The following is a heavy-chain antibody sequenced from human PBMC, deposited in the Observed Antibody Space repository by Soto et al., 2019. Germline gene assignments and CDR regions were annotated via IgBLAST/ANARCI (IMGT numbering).Heavy chain of an antibody. CDR2: IYPGDSDI. D-gene: IGHD6-13*01. CDR3: VRHKRAAASKIVDY. J-gene: IGHJ4*01. V-gene: IGHV5-51*01. Sequence: GESLKISCKGSGYSFTTHWIGWVRQMPGKGLEWMGIIYPGDSDIRYSPSFQGQVTISADKSINTAYLQWSSLKASDTAMYYCVRHKRAAASKIVDYWGQGNLVTVSS. CDR1: GYSFTTHW.